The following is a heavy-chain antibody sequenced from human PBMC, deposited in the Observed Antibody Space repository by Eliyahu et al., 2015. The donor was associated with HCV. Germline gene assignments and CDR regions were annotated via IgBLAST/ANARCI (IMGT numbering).Heavy chain of an antibody. D-gene: IGHD3-10*01. CDR3: TTGAPGGFDYYLDV. Sequence: EVQLVESGGGLVKPGGSLXLSCAAXGFTFXXAWMSWVSQXPGKGLEWIGRIKSKTDGGTTDYAAPVKGRFTISRDDSKSTLYLQMNSLKTEDTAVYYCTTGAPGGFDYYLDVWGQGTTVTVSS. J-gene: IGHJ6*03. CDR1: GFTFXXAW. V-gene: IGHV3-15*01. CDR2: IKSKTDGGTT.